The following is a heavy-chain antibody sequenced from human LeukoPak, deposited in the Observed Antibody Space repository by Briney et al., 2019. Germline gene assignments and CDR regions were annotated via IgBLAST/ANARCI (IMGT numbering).Heavy chain of an antibody. CDR2: IYYSGNT. D-gene: IGHD4-23*01. CDR1: GGSFNFYY. J-gene: IGHJ4*02. Sequence: SETLSLTCTVFGGSFNFYYWGWIRQPPGKGLEWIGSIYYSGNTYYNPSLKSRVTISIDTSMNQFSLKLSSVAAADTAVYYCANSANYGGNSGYFDYWDQGTLVTVSS. V-gene: IGHV4-39*01. CDR3: ANSANYGGNSGYFDY.